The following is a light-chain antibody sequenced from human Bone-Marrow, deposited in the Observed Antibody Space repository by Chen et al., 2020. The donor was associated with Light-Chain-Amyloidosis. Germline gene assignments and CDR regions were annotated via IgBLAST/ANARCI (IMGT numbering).Light chain of an antibody. CDR1: QDISSY. CDR3: QQYSDPPPYI. Sequence: DVEMTQYPPSLSESVGDRVTITCQASQDISSYLNWYQLRPGKAPKLLIYDASNLPKGVPARFSGSASGTVFTFTIRTLQPEDVATYYCQQYSDPPPYIFGQGTKLEIK. V-gene: IGKV1-33*01. J-gene: IGKJ2*01. CDR2: DAS.